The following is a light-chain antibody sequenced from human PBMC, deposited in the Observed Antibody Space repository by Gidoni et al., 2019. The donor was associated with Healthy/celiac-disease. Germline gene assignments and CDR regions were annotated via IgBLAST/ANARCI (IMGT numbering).Light chain of an antibody. CDR2: AAP. V-gene: IGKV1-12*01. CDR1: QGIRSW. J-gene: IGKJ5*01. Sequence: DIQMTQSPSSVSASVGDRVTITCRTSQGIRSWLAWYQHKPGKAYKLLLYAAPSLPSGVPSRFSGSGSGTDFTLTISSLQPEDFAHYYCQQANSFSTFGQATRLEIK. CDR3: QQANSFST.